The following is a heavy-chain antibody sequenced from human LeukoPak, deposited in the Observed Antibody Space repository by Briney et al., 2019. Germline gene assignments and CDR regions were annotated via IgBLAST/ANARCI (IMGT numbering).Heavy chain of an antibody. Sequence: KPSETLSLTCAVYGGSFSGYYWSWIRQPPGKGLEWIGEINHGGSTNYNPSLKSRVTISVDTSKNQFSLKLSSVTAADTAVYYCARGRLPAAFDPWGQGTLVTVSS. CDR3: ARGRLPAAFDP. CDR2: INHGGST. J-gene: IGHJ5*02. V-gene: IGHV4-34*01. CDR1: GGSFSGYY. D-gene: IGHD2-2*01.